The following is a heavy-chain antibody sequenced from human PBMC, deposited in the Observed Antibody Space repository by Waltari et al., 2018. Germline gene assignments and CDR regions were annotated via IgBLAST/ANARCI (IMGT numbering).Heavy chain of an antibody. D-gene: IGHD6-19*01. CDR2: RWYDGSNK. J-gene: IGHJ4*02. Sequence: QVQLVESGGGVVQPGRSLRLSCAASGFTFSSYGMHWVRQAPGKGLEWVAVRWYDGSNKCYADSVKGRFTIYRDNSKNTLYLQMNSLRAEDTAVYYCARGIRQWLGVDYWGQGTLVTVSS. V-gene: IGHV3-33*01. CDR1: GFTFSSYG. CDR3: ARGIRQWLGVDY.